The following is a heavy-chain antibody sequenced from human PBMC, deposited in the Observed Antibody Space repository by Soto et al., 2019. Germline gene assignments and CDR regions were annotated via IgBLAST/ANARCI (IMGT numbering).Heavy chain of an antibody. D-gene: IGHD2-21*01. J-gene: IGHJ5*02. CDR1: GAALNSGNYY. Sequence: LSLTCSVSGAALNSGNYYWSWIRQVPGKGLEWIGHIYATGAVDYNPSLRDRITISQDTSERQFSLNLRLVTAADTAVYYCARLRIATNNYKWFDPWGQGTLVIVYS. CDR3: ARLRIATNNYKWFDP. CDR2: IYATGAV. V-gene: IGHV4-31*03.